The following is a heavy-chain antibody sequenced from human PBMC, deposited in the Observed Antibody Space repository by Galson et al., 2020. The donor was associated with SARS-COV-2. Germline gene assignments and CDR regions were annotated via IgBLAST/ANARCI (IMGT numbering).Heavy chain of an antibody. CDR2: FDPEDGET. J-gene: IGHJ6*02. CDR3: ATGLAAVPSGYYYGMDV. Sequence: ASVKVSCKVSGYTLTELSMHWVRQAPGKGLEWMGGFDPEDGETIYAQKFQGRVTMTEDTSTDTAYMELSSLRSEDTAVYYCATGLAAVPSGYYYGMDVWGQGTTVTVSS. D-gene: IGHD6-13*01. V-gene: IGHV1-24*01. CDR1: GYTLTELS.